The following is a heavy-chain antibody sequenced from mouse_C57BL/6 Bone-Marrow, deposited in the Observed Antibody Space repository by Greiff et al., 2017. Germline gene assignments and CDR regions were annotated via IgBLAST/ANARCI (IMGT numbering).Heavy chain of an antibody. J-gene: IGHJ1*03. D-gene: IGHD2-4*01. Sequence: EVQLVESGPELVKPGASVKMSCKASGYTFTDYNMHWVKQSHGKSLEWIGYINPNNGGTSYNQKFKGKATLTVNTSSSTAYMELRSLTSEDSAVYYCARRRLRRGWYFDVWGTGTTVTVSS. CDR3: ARRRLRRGWYFDV. V-gene: IGHV1-22*01. CDR2: INPNNGGT. CDR1: GYTFTDYN.